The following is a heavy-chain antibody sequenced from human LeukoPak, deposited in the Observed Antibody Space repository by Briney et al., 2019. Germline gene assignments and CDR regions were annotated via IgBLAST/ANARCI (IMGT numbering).Heavy chain of an antibody. V-gene: IGHV3-30*02. CDR1: GFTFSSYG. D-gene: IGHD1-26*01. CDR2: IRYDGSNK. CDR3: AKDLGSYYLSGAFDI. J-gene: IGHJ3*02. Sequence: GGSLRLSCAASGFTFSSYGMHWVRQAPGKGLEWVAFIRYDGSNKYYADPVKGRFTISRDNSKNTLYLQMNSLRAEDTAVYYCAKDLGSYYLSGAFDIWGQGTMVTVSS.